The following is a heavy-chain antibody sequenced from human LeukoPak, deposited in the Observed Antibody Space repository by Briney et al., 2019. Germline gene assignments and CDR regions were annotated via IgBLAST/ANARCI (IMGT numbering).Heavy chain of an antibody. CDR1: GGSVSSGSYY. CDR3: ARGVYGSQDY. Sequence: SQTLSLTCTVSGGSVSSGSYYWSWIRQPAGKGLEWIGRMHTSGTTNYNPALKSRVTISEDTSKNQFSLELTSVTATDTAVYYCARGVYGSQDYWGQGTLVTVSS. J-gene: IGHJ4*02. V-gene: IGHV4-61*02. D-gene: IGHD1-26*01. CDR2: MHTSGTT.